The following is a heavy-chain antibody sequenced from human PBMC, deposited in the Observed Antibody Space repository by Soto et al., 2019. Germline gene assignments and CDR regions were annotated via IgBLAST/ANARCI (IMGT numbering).Heavy chain of an antibody. CDR2: IYTSGRT. D-gene: IGHD3-10*01. Sequence: PSETLSLTCTVSGGSISSYYWSWIRQPAGKGLEWIGRIYTSGRTNYNPSLKSLVTMSVDTSKNQFSLKLSSVTAADTAVYYCARGRCFYGSGIYPNYGMDVWGQGTTVTVSS. V-gene: IGHV4-4*07. CDR3: ARGRCFYGSGIYPNYGMDV. CDR1: GGSISSYY. J-gene: IGHJ6*02.